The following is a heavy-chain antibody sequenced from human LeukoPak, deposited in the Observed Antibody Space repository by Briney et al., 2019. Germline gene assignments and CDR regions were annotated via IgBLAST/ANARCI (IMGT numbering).Heavy chain of an antibody. V-gene: IGHV3-7*01. CDR1: GITFSNYW. D-gene: IGHD4-11*01. J-gene: IGHJ4*02. CDR2: INLDGSET. Sequence: GGSLRLSCAASGITFSNYWMTWVRQGPGEGLGWLANINLDGSETHFVDSVKGRFTISRDNAKNSLSLQMSGLRVEDTAVYYCARGYSDWLRWGQGTQVTVSS. CDR3: ARGYSDWLR.